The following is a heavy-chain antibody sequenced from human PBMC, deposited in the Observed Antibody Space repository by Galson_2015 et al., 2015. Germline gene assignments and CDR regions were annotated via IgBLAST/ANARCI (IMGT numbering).Heavy chain of an antibody. CDR3: ARNGDYARDS. Sequence: LSLTCAVSGYSILHCHWWSWVRPSPGKGLGWIGEIERKEGTTYNPSLRGRATISVDMYKNHLSLSLTSVTAADTALYYCARNGDYARDSWGQVTLVTVSP. D-gene: IGHD4-17*01. V-gene: IGHV4-4*02. J-gene: IGHJ4*02. CDR2: IERKEGT. CDR1: GYSILHCHW.